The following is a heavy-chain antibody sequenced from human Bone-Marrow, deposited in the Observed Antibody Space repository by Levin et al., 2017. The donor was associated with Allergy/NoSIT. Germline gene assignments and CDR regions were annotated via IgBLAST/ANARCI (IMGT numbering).Heavy chain of an antibody. CDR2: ISSSSGTI. CDR1: GFTFSSYS. V-gene: IGHV3-48*04. CDR3: ARALPQRAFDV. J-gene: IGHJ3*01. Sequence: GGSLRLSCAASGFTFSSYSMNWVRQAPGRGLDWVSYISSSSGTIYYADSVKGRFTISRDNAKNSLYLQMNSLRAEDTAVYYCARALPQRAFDVWGQGTMVTVSS.